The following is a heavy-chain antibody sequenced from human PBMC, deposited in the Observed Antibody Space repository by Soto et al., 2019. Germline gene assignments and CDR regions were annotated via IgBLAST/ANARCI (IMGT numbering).Heavy chain of an antibody. CDR1: GGSISSSSYY. CDR2: IYYSGST. J-gene: IGHJ4*02. D-gene: IGHD2-2*01. V-gene: IGHV4-39*01. CDR3: ARHVSGYCSSTSCYAGPYYFDY. Sequence: SETLSLTCTVSGGSISSSSYYWGWIRQPPGKGLKWIGSIYYSGSTYYNPSLKSRVTISVDTSKNQFSLKLSSVTAADTAVYYCARHVSGYCSSTSCYAGPYYFDYWGQGTLVTVSS.